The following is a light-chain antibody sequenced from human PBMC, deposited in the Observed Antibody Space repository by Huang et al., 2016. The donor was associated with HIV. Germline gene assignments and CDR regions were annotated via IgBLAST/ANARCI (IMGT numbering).Light chain of an antibody. V-gene: IGKV1-39*01. CDR1: QTIRTF. CDR3: QQTSSVPLT. J-gene: IGKJ4*01. CDR2: AAS. Sequence: DIQMTQSPSSLSASVGDRISITCRASQTIRTFLNWYQQQPGKAPKLLIYAASNLQRGVSSRFSGTASGTHCTLTVTGLQPDDFATYFCQQTSSVPLTFGGGTRVE.